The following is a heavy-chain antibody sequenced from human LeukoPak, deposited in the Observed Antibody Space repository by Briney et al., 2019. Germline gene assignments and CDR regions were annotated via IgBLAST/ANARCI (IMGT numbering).Heavy chain of an antibody. J-gene: IGHJ6*02. CDR3: ARVDSGSYGGWVYYYYGMDV. V-gene: IGHV4-34*01. D-gene: IGHD1-26*01. CDR2: INNSRST. CDR1: GGSFSGYY. Sequence: SETLSLTCAVDGGSFSGYYWSWVRQPPGEGGEWIGEINNSRSTNYNPSLKSRGTISVDTSKNQFSLKLSSVTPADTAVYYCARVDSGSYGGWVYYYYGMDVWGQGTTVTVSS.